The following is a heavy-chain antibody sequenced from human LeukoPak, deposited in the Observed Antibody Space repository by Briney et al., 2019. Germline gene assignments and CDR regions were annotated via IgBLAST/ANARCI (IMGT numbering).Heavy chain of an antibody. Sequence: GGSVRLSCAASGFTFSSYWMSWVRQAPGKGLEWVANIKPDGSEKYYVDSVKGRFTISRDNAKNSLYLQMNSLRAEDTAVYYCARVPGCSRTSWSGTFDYWGQGTLVTVSS. CDR2: IKPDGSEK. D-gene: IGHD2-2*01. CDR3: ARVPGCSRTSWSGTFDY. J-gene: IGHJ4*02. V-gene: IGHV3-7*01. CDR1: GFTFSSYW.